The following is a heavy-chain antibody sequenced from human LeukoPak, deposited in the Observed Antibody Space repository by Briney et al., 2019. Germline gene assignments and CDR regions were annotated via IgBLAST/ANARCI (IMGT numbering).Heavy chain of an antibody. CDR1: GGSITQTNY. CDR3: ARPMKPGSLNTFDY. Sequence: SETLSLTCDVSGGSITQTNYWTWVRQPPGKGLEWIGSIYYSGNTYYNPSLKSRVTISVDTSKNQFSLMLSSVTAADTAVYYCARPMKPGSLNTFDYWGQGTLVTDSS. V-gene: IGHV4-39*01. D-gene: IGHD1-26*01. J-gene: IGHJ4*02. CDR2: IYYSGNT.